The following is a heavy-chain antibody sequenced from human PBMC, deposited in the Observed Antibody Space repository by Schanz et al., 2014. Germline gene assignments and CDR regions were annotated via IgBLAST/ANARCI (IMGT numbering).Heavy chain of an antibody. CDR3: TSLRRADPNGFDV. CDR1: GDTFSKYN. CDR2: IMPLRGIG. J-gene: IGHJ6*02. D-gene: IGHD3-10*01. Sequence: QVQLVQSGPEVKKPGSSVTVSFLAFGDTFSKYNIMWVRQVPGQGLERLGRIMPLRGIGNNTWNFQDRLTITADKTMNITYTELSSLRTENTAVYYGTSLRRADPNGFDVWGQGTTVTVS. V-gene: IGHV1-69*02.